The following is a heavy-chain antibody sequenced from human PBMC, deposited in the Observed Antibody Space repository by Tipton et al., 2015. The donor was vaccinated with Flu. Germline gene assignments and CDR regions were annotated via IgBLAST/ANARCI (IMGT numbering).Heavy chain of an antibody. Sequence: TLSLTCAVSGDSIRSSNYYWGWIRQPPGKGLEWIGNIFHSGDTNHNPSLKSRVTISVDTSKNQFSLKLSSVTAADTAVYYCAKGQQLANGELDYWGQGTLVTVSS. D-gene: IGHD6-13*01. CDR3: AKGQQLANGELDY. CDR1: GDSIRSSNYY. CDR2: IFHSGDT. V-gene: IGHV4-39*07. J-gene: IGHJ4*02.